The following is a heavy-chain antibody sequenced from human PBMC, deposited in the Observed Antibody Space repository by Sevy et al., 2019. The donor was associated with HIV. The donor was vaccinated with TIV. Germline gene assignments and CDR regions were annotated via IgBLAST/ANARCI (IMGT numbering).Heavy chain of an antibody. D-gene: IGHD2-2*02. CDR1: GGSVSSNSYY. CDR3: ARVVSPNTIPLYYFAP. Sequence: SETLSLTCTVSGGSVSSNSYYWTWIRQPPGKGLEWIGYIHYSGSTNYNPSLKGRVTISVDTSENQFSLKLSSVTAADTAVYFCARVVSPNTIPLYYFAPWGQGTLVSASS. CDR2: IHYSGST. V-gene: IGHV4-61*01. J-gene: IGHJ5*02.